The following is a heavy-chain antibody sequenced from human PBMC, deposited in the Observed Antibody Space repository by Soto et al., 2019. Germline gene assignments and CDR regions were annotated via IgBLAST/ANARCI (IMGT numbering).Heavy chain of an antibody. CDR3: VRGNSGWSPYRSRLFHFYYMDV. D-gene: IGHD6-19*01. CDR2: ISDSGNT. V-gene: IGHV4-59*08. J-gene: IGHJ6*03. Sequence: PSETLSLTCTVCGGCISSYYWTWIRQPPGKGLEWLGYISDSGNTNYNPSLKSRVAMSIDTSKRQLSLNLWSLTAADTAVYYCVRGNSGWSPYRSRLFHFYYMDVWGKGTTVTVSS. CDR1: GGCISSYY.